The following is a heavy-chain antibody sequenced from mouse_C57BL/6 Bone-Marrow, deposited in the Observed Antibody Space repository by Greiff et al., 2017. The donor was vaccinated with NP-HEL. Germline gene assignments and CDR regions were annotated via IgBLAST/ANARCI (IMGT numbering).Heavy chain of an antibody. CDR1: GYTFTDYY. J-gene: IGHJ4*01. D-gene: IGHD1-1*01. CDR3: GGPLRHYYGSLYYYAMDY. CDR2: IFPGSGST. V-gene: IGHV1-75*01. Sequence: VQLQESGPELVKPGASVKISCKASGYTFTDYYINWVKQRPGQGLEWIGWIFPGSGSTYYNEKFKGKATLTVDKSSSTAYMLLSSLTSEDSAVYFCGGPLRHYYGSLYYYAMDYWGQGTSVTVSS.